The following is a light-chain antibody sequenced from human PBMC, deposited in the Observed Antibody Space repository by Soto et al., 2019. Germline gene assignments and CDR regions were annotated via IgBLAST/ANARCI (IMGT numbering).Light chain of an antibody. CDR3: QQYGGSLT. Sequence: ILLTQSPGTRSLSPGERATLSCRACQSVSSSYLAWYQQKPGQAPRLLIYGASSRATGIPDRFNGSGSGTDFTLTISRLEPQDFAVYYCQQYGGSLTFGGGTNVDI. J-gene: IGKJ4*01. CDR1: QSVSSSY. V-gene: IGKV3-20*01. CDR2: GAS.